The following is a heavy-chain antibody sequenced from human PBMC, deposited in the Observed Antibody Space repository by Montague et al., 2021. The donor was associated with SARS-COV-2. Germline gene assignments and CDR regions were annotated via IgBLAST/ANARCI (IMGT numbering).Heavy chain of an antibody. D-gene: IGHD6-13*01. V-gene: IGHV4-39*07. CDR3: ARVGRQQLVRLSGMDV. CDR1: GGSISSSGYY. CDR2: IYYSGST. J-gene: IGHJ6*02. Sequence: SETLSLTCTVSGGSISSSGYYWGWIRQPPGKGLEWIGSIYYSGSTYYNPSLKSRVTISVDTSKNQFFLKLSSVTAADTAVYYCARVGRQQLVRLSGMDVWGQGTTVTVSS.